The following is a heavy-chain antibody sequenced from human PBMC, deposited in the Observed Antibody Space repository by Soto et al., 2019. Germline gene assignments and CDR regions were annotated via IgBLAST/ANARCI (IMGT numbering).Heavy chain of an antibody. J-gene: IGHJ4*02. Sequence: EVQLLESGGGLVQPGGSLRLSCAASGFTFSSYAMSWVRQAPGKGLEWVSAISGSGGSTYYADSVKGRFTISRDNSKNPLYLQMNSLGAEDTVVYYCAKEPQAAVAGLFDYWGQGTLVTVSS. CDR3: AKEPQAAVAGLFDY. CDR2: ISGSGGST. V-gene: IGHV3-23*01. D-gene: IGHD6-19*01. CDR1: GFTFSSYA.